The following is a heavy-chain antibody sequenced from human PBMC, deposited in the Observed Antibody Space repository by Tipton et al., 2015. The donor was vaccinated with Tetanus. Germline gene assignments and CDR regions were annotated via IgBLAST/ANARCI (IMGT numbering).Heavy chain of an antibody. CDR2: IYQTDST. CDR1: GALITTGGYS. D-gene: IGHD3-10*01. CDR3: ARSTGSGNYFDN. J-gene: IGHJ4*02. V-gene: IGHV4-30-2*01. Sequence: TLSLTCNVSGALITTGGYSWGWIRQPPGQGLEWLGYIYQTDSTYYNPSVRSRLTLSIRRSKNQVSLKLSSVTAADTAVYYCARSTGSGNYFDNWGQGILVAVSS.